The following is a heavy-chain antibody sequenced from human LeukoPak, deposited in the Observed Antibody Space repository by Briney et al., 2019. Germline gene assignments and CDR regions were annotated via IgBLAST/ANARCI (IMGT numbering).Heavy chain of an antibody. CDR1: GGTFSSYA. CDR2: IIPIFGTA. CDR3: ARALNYYYGMDV. V-gene: IGHV1-69*13. J-gene: IGHJ6*02. Sequence: SVKVSCKASGGTFSSYAISWVRQAPGQGLEWMGGIIPIFGTANYAQKFQGRVTITADESTSTAYMELSSLRSEDTAVYYCARALNYYYGMDVWGQGTTVTVSS.